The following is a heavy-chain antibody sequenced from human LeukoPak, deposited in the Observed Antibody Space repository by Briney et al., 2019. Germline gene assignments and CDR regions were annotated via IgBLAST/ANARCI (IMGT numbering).Heavy chain of an antibody. CDR1: GFIFSVYY. D-gene: IGHD2-15*01. V-gene: IGHV3-11*04. J-gene: IGHJ4*02. CDR2: ISSSGNTI. Sequence: SGGSLKLSCAASGFIFSVYYMSWIRQAPGKGLEWVSYISSSGNTINYADSVKGRFTISRDNARNSLYLQMNSLRAEDTAVYYXARDAGSYSFNYWGQGTLVTVSX. CDR3: ARDAGSYSFNY.